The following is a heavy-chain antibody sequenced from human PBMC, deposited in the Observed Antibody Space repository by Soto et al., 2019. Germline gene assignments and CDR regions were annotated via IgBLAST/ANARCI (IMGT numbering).Heavy chain of an antibody. CDR2: INAGNGNT. J-gene: IGHJ3*02. CDR1: GYTFTSYA. V-gene: IGHV1-3*01. CDR3: ARDRIDYYGSGSYLHDAFDI. Sequence: ASVKVSCKASGYTFTSYAMHWVRQAPGQRLEWMGWINAGNGNTKYSQKFQGRVTITRDTSASTAYMELSSLRSEDTAVYYCARDRIDYYGSGSYLHDAFDIWGQGKMVTVSS. D-gene: IGHD3-10*01.